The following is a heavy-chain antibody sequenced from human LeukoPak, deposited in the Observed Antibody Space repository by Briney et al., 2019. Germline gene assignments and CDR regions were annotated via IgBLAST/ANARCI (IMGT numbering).Heavy chain of an antibody. CDR3: AGDYDFWSGSPDFDY. J-gene: IGHJ4*02. CDR1: GYTFTSYG. CDR2: ISAYNGNT. D-gene: IGHD3-3*01. Sequence: ASVKVSCKASGYTFTSYGISWVRQAPGQGREWMGWISAYNGNTNYAQKFQGRVTMTRDTSISTAYMDRSRLSSDDTAVYYCAGDYDFWSGSPDFDYWGQGTLVTVSS. V-gene: IGHV1-18*01.